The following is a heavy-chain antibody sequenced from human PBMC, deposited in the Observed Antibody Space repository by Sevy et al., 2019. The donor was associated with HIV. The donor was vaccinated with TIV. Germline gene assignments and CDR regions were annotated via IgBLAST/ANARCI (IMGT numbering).Heavy chain of an antibody. Sequence: ASVKVSCEASGFNFRSYDIYWVRQAPGQGLEWMGWMNTNTGNTGFAQKFQGRVTMTRNSSISTAYMELSNLRSEDTAVYYCARVSGWHLRYGLDVWGRGTTVTVSS. CDR1: GFNFRSYD. CDR2: MNTNTGNT. D-gene: IGHD6-19*01. V-gene: IGHV1-8*02. CDR3: ARVSGWHLRYGLDV. J-gene: IGHJ6*02.